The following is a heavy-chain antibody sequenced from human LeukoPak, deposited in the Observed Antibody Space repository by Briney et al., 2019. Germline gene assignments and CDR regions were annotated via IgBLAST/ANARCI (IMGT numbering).Heavy chain of an antibody. V-gene: IGHV1-2*02. CDR2: NIPKSGAT. D-gene: IGHD5-18*01. CDR3: ARDLRSGGVTYGQDS. Sequence: ASVKVSCKASGYTFSDYFIHWVRQAPGQGLEWMAWNIPKSGATNYSQKFRDRVTVTSDTSTAYMDLSRLTSDDTAVYYCARDLRSGGVTYGQDSWGQGTLVTVSS. J-gene: IGHJ4*02. CDR1: GYTFSDYF.